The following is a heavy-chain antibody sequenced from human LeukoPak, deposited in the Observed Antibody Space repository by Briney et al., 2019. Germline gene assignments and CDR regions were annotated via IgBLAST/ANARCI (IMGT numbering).Heavy chain of an antibody. CDR3: ARVSRRYCSSTSCYFGY. CDR1: GYTFTSYD. Sequence: GASVEVSCKASGYTFTSYDINWVRQATGQGLEWMGWMNPNSGNTGYAQKFQGSVTMTRNTSISTAYMELSSLRSEDTAVYYCARVSRRYCSSTSCYFGYWGQGTLVTVSS. V-gene: IGHV1-8*01. J-gene: IGHJ4*02. CDR2: MNPNSGNT. D-gene: IGHD2-2*01.